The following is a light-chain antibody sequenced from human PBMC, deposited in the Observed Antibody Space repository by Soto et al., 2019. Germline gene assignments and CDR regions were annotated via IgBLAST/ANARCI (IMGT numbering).Light chain of an antibody. CDR1: SSNIGSNY. CDR2: SNN. CDR3: AAWDDSLSVV. J-gene: IGLJ2*01. Sequence: QSVLTQPPSASGTPGQRVTISCSGSSSNIGSNYVYWYQQLPGTAPKLLIYSNNQRPSGVPDRFSGSKSGTSASLAISGLRSEDEADYHCAAWDDSLSVVFGGGTKLTVL. V-gene: IGLV1-47*02.